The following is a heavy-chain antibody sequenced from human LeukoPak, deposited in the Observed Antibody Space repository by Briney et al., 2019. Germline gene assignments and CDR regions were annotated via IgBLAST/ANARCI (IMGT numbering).Heavy chain of an antibody. J-gene: IGHJ4*02. CDR2: IRYDGNNK. D-gene: IGHD2-2*01. Sequence: GGSLRLSCAASGFTFSSYGMHWVRQAPGKGLEWVAFIRYDGNNKFYADSVKGRFTISRDNSKNTLYLQMNSLRAEDTAVYYCAKELSSCSTSCYPDSWGQGTLVTVSS. CDR3: AKELSSCSTSCYPDS. V-gene: IGHV3-30*02. CDR1: GFTFSSYG.